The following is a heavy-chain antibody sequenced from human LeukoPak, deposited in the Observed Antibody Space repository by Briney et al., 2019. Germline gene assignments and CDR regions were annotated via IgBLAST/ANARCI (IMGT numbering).Heavy chain of an antibody. CDR3: VRDHDSSGRTDDAFDI. CDR2: INPNSGDT. Sequence: ASVKVSCKASGYSFTGYYIHLVRQAPGQGLEWMGRINPNSGDTTYAQKFQGRVTVTRDTSISTAYMELSSLTSDDTAVYYCVRDHDSSGRTDDAFDIWGQGTIVTVSS. V-gene: IGHV1-2*06. CDR1: GYSFTGYY. J-gene: IGHJ3*02. D-gene: IGHD3-22*01.